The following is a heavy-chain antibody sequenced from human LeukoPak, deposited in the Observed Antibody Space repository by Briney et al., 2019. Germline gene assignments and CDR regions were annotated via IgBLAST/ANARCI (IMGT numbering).Heavy chain of an antibody. CDR2: ISSSGSTI. CDR3: ARDIASRITIFGVVSCFDI. V-gene: IGHV3-11*04. Sequence: GGSLRLSCAASGFTFSDYYMSWIRQAPGKGLEWVSYISSSGSTIYYADSVKGRFTISRDNAKNSLYLQMNSLRAEDTAVYYCARDIASRITIFGVVSCFDIWGQGTMVTVSS. CDR1: GFTFSDYY. D-gene: IGHD3-3*01. J-gene: IGHJ3*02.